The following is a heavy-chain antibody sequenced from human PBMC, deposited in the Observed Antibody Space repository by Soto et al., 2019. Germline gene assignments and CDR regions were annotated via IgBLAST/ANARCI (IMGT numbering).Heavy chain of an antibody. V-gene: IGHV4-30-2*01. Sequence: PSETLSLTCAVSGGSISSGGYSWSWIRQPPGRGMEWIGYISNSGSTYYNPSLKNRVTISVDASKNQFYLKLRSVTAADTAVYYCARGMAEEQIFYYFDYWGQGALVTVSS. J-gene: IGHJ4*02. D-gene: IGHD3-9*01. CDR3: ARGMAEEQIFYYFDY. CDR1: GGSISSGGYS. CDR2: ISNSGST.